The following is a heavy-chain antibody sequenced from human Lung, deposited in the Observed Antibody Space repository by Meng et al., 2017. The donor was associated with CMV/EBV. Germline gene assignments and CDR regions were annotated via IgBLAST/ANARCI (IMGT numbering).Heavy chain of an antibody. J-gene: IGHJ4*02. V-gene: IGHV3-74*01. CDR3: VRGVAEFLGWEMGH. D-gene: IGHD1-26*01. Sequence: ELDLVGAGGGLVPPVGSLCLSCEVSGFTFSTNWMHWARQVPGKGLEWVSRMKSDENRINYADSVKGRFNISRDNDRNTVYLQMNSLRAEDTAVYYCVRGVAEFLGWEMGHWGQGTLVTVSS. CDR1: GFTFSTNW. CDR2: MKSDENRI.